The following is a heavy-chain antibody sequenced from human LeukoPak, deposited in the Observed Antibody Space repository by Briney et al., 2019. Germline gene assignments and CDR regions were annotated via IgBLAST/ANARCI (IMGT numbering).Heavy chain of an antibody. CDR2: INPNSGDT. V-gene: IGHV1-18*01. J-gene: IGHJ6*02. CDR3: ARDHFGSSYYDILSGMDV. CDR1: GYTFSGYY. Sequence: ASVKVSCKASGYTFSGYYTHGVRQAPGQGLEWMGWINPNSGDTNYAQKLQGRVTMTTDTSTSTAYMELRSLRSDDTAVYYCARDHFGSSYYDILSGMDVWGQGTTVTVSS. D-gene: IGHD3-9*01.